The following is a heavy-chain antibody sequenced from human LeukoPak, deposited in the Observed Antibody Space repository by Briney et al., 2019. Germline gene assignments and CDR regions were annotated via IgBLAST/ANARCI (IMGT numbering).Heavy chain of an antibody. D-gene: IGHD2-15*01. CDR2: VSGSGSTV. CDR3: ARDPRNVGLAP. V-gene: IGHV3-48*01. CDR1: GFTFSDHI. J-gene: IGHJ5*02. Sequence: GGSLGLSCAASGFTFSDHIMNWVRQLPGKSREGVAYVSGSGSTVYYADSVKGRFTISRDNGKSSLYLQMNSLRVEDTAVYYCARDPRNVGLAPWGQGTLVTVSS.